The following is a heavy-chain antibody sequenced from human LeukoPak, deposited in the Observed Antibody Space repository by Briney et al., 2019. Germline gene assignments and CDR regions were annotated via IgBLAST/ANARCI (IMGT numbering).Heavy chain of an antibody. CDR2: IYYSGST. CDR3: ARVPYYYDSSGSYYFDY. V-gene: IGHV4-59*01. Sequence: SETLSLTCTVSGGSISSYYWSWIRQPPGEGLEWIGYIYYSGSTNYNPSLKSRVTISVDTSKNQFSLKLSSVTAADTAVYYCARVPYYYDSSGSYYFDYWGQGTLVTVSS. CDR1: GGSISSYY. J-gene: IGHJ4*02. D-gene: IGHD3-22*01.